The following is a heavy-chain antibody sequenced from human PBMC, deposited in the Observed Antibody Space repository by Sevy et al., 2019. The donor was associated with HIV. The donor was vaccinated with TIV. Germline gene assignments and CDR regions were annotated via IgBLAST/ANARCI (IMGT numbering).Heavy chain of an antibody. D-gene: IGHD3-3*01. Sequence: GGSLRLSCAASGFTFSDYYMSWIRQAPGKGLEWVSYISSSGSTIYYADSVKGRFTISRDNAKNSLYLQMNSLRAEDTAVYYCVRDMDYDFWSGLDYWGQGTLVTVSS. CDR3: VRDMDYDFWSGLDY. CDR1: GFTFSDYY. V-gene: IGHV3-11*01. CDR2: ISSSGSTI. J-gene: IGHJ4*02.